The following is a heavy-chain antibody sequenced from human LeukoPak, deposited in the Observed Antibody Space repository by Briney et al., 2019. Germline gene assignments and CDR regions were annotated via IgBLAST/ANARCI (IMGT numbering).Heavy chain of an antibody. J-gene: IGHJ4*02. Sequence: GGSLRLSCAASGFTFSSYGMHWVRQAPGKGLEWVAFIRYDGSHKYYADSVKGRFTISRDNSKNTLYLQMNSLRSEDTAVYYCAKESSSGGDYWGQGTLVTVSS. CDR3: AKESSSGGDY. V-gene: IGHV3-30*02. D-gene: IGHD6-6*01. CDR2: IRYDGSHK. CDR1: GFTFSSYG.